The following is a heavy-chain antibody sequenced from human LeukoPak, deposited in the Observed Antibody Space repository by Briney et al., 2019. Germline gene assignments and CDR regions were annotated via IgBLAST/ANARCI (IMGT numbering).Heavy chain of an antibody. CDR3: ARDGPGYSFDY. D-gene: IGHD5-18*01. CDR1: GFTFTGYE. CDR2: ISTSGSTK. J-gene: IGHJ4*02. V-gene: IGHV3-48*03. Sequence: PGGSLRVSCAASGFTFTGYEMHRVRQAPGKGLEWVSSISTSGSTKYYADSLKGRFTISRDNAKNSLYLQMNSLRAEDTAVYYCARDGPGYSFDYWGQGTLVTVSS.